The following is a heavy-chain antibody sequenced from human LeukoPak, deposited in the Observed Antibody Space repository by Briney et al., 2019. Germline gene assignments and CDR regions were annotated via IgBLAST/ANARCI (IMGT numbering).Heavy chain of an antibody. V-gene: IGHV3-23*01. D-gene: IGHD2-2*01. CDR2: ISGSSGPT. J-gene: IGHJ3*02. CDR3: AKDDIVVVPAASHAFDI. CDR1: GFTFSSFA. Sequence: GGSLRLSCAASGFTFSSFAMSWVRQAPGKGLEWVSAISGSSGPTHYADSVKGRFTISRDNSKNTLYLQMNSLRAEDTAVYYCAKDDIVVVPAASHAFDIWGQGTMVTVSS.